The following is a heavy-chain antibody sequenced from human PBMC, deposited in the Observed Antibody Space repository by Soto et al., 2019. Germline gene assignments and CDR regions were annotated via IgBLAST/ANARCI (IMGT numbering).Heavy chain of an antibody. D-gene: IGHD2-15*01. Sequence: ASVKVSCKVSGYTLTDLSMHWVRQAPGKGLEWMGGFDPEDGETIYAQKFQGRVTMTEDTSTDTAYMELSSLRSEDTAVYYCATTHYCSGGSRYSVSPIWGQGTLVTVSS. J-gene: IGHJ4*02. CDR3: ATTHYCSGGSRYSVSPI. V-gene: IGHV1-24*01. CDR2: FDPEDGET. CDR1: GYTLTDLS.